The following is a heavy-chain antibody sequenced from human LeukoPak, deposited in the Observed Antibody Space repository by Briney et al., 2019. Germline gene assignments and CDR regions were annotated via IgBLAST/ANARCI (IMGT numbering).Heavy chain of an antibody. CDR2: IYYSGST. V-gene: IGHV4-59*01. CDR3: ARGLTGDRYPGGYFDL. Sequence: SETLSLTCTVSGGSISSYYWSWIRQPPGKGLERIGYIYYSGSTNYNPSLKSRVTISVDTSKNQFSLKLSSVTAADTAVYYCARGLTGDRYPGGYFDLWGRGTLVTVSS. CDR1: GGSISSYY. D-gene: IGHD7-27*01. J-gene: IGHJ2*01.